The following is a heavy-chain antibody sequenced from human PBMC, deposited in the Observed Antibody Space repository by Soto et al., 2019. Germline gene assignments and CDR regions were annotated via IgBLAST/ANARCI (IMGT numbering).Heavy chain of an antibody. CDR1: GGSISSYC. V-gene: IGHV4-59*01. D-gene: IGHD3-10*01. CDR3: ARRSTGNYYYYYMDV. CDR2: IYYSGST. J-gene: IGHJ6*03. Sequence: SETLSLTCTVSGGSISSYCWSWIRQPPGKGLEWIGYIYYSGSTNYNPSLKSRVTISVDTSKNQFSLKLSSVTAADTAVYYCARRSTGNYYYYYMDVWGKGTTVTVS.